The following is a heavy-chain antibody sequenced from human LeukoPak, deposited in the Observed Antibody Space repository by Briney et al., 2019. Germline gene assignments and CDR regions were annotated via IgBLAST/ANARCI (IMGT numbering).Heavy chain of an antibody. CDR1: GYTFTGYY. CDR2: IDPNSGVT. CDR3: ARDRYYGSGAFYNVFDY. Sequence: GASVKVSCKASGYTFTGYYMHWVRQAPGQGLEWMGRIDPNSGVTNYAQKFQGRVTVTRDTSISTAYMDLSRLRSDDTAVYYCARDRYYGSGAFYNVFDYWGQGTLVTVSS. D-gene: IGHD3-10*01. J-gene: IGHJ4*02. V-gene: IGHV1-2*06.